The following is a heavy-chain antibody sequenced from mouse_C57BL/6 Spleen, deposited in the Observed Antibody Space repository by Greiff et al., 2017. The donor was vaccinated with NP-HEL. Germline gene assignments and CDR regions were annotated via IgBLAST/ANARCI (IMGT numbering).Heavy chain of an antibody. J-gene: IGHJ1*03. D-gene: IGHD1-1*01. CDR2: IDPRADST. Sequence: VQGVESGPELVKPGASVKLSCKASGYTFTSYDINCVKQRPGQGLEWLGWIDPRADSTKSNEKFKGKATLTVDTYSSTAYMDLHSLTSEDSAVYFCARDDYGSSYGYWYFDVWGTGTTVTVSS. V-gene: IGHV1-85*01. CDR3: ARDDYGSSYGYWYFDV. CDR1: GYTFTSYD.